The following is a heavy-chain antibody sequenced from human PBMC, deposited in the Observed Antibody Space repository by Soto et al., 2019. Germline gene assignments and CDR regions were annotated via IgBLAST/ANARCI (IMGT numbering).Heavy chain of an antibody. CDR2: INHSGST. Sequence: QVQLQQWGAGLLKPSETLSLTCAVYGGSFSGYYWSWIRQPPGKGLEWIGEINHSGSTNYNPSLKSRDTIQVDTSKNQFSLTLSSVTAPHTLVYYCLRAGYRNLFDPWGQGTLVTVSS. CDR1: GGSFSGYY. D-gene: IGHD6-13*01. CDR3: LRAGYRNLFDP. V-gene: IGHV4-34*01. J-gene: IGHJ5*02.